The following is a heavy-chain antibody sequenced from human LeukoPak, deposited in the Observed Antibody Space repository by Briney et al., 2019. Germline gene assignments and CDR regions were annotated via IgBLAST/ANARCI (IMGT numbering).Heavy chain of an antibody. Sequence: ASVKVSCKASGYTFTSYGISWVRQAPGQGLEWMGWISAYNGNTNYAQKLQGRVTMTEDTSTDTAYMELSSLRSEDTAVYYCATTDRVVIAVAGSYYYYGMDVWGQGTTVTVSS. CDR3: ATTDRVVIAVAGSYYYYGMDV. D-gene: IGHD6-19*01. J-gene: IGHJ6*02. V-gene: IGHV1-18*01. CDR1: GYTFTSYG. CDR2: ISAYNGNT.